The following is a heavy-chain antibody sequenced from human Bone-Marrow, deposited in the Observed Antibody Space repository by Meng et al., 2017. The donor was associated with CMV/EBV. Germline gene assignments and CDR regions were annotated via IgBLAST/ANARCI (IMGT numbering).Heavy chain of an antibody. D-gene: IGHD6-13*01. CDR2: ISGSEDRA. J-gene: IGHJ4*02. V-gene: IGHV3-23*01. CDR1: GFKFSSFA. CDR3: ACHREGAAAGMLDY. Sequence: GGSLRLSCVASGFKFSSFAMSWVRQAPGKGLEWVSSISGSEDRAHYADSVKGRFTISRDNSKNTLYLQMNSLRVADTAVYYCACHREGAAAGMLDYWGQGTLVTVSS.